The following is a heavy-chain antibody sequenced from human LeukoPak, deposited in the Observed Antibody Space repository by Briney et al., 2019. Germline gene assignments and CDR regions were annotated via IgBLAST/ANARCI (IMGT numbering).Heavy chain of an antibody. CDR1: GFTFSSYW. Sequence: GESLRLSCAASGFTFSSYWMGWVRQAPGKGLEWVANIKQDGSEKYYVDSVKGRFTIPRDNAKNSLYLQMNSPRAEDTAVYYCARDQGGIVVVPAAIDYWGQGTLVTVSS. J-gene: IGHJ4*02. CDR2: IKQDGSEK. D-gene: IGHD2-2*01. CDR3: ARDQGGIVVVPAAIDY. V-gene: IGHV3-7*03.